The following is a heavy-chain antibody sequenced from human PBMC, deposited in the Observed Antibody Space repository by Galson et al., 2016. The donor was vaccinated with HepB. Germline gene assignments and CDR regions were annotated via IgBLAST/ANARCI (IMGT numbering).Heavy chain of an antibody. CDR3: AKDRGDYIWGTCRCTFDAFDV. V-gene: IGHV3-21*01. CDR2: ITSSSSYI. J-gene: IGHJ3*01. CDR1: GFTFNTYN. D-gene: IGHD3-16*02. Sequence: SLRLSCAASGFTFNTYNMNWVRQTPGKGLELVSSITSSSSYIYYTDSVKGRFTISRDNAKNSLYLQMNSLRAEDTAIYYCAKDRGDYIWGTCRCTFDAFDVWGQGTMVAVSS.